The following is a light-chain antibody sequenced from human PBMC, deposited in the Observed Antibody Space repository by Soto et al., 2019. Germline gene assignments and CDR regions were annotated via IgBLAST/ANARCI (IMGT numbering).Light chain of an antibody. V-gene: IGLV2-23*02. CDR3: CSYAGSSTFPYV. J-gene: IGLJ1*01. CDR1: SSDVGSYNL. Sequence: QSVLTQPASVSGSPGQSITISCTGTSSDVGSYNLVSWYQQHLGKAPKLMIYEVSKRPSGVSNRFSGSKSGNTASLTISGLQAEDEADYYCCSYAGSSTFPYVFGTGTKVTVL. CDR2: EVS.